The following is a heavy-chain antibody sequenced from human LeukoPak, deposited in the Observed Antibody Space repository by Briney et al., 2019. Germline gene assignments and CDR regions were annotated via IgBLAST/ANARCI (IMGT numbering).Heavy chain of an antibody. V-gene: IGHV3-21*01. D-gene: IGHD1-26*01. Sequence: GGSLRLSCAASGFTFSSYSMNWVRQAPGKGLEWVSSISSSSYIYYADSVKGRFTISRDNAKNSLYLQMNSLRAEDTAVYYCARDGWVVGAFDYWGQGTVVTVSS. CDR2: ISSSSYI. J-gene: IGHJ4*02. CDR3: ARDGWVVGAFDY. CDR1: GFTFSSYS.